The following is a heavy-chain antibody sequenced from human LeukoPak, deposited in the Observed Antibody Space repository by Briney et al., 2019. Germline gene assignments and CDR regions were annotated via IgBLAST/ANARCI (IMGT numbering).Heavy chain of an antibody. CDR1: GGSVSRVSYY. CDR2: IHHSGTT. D-gene: IGHD1-26*01. J-gene: IGHJ4*02. V-gene: IGHV4-61*01. Sequence: SQTLSLTCTVSGGSVSRVSYYCSWTRQPPGKGLGWIGYIHHSGTTNYSPSLKSRVTISVDMSKNQFFLNLTSVTAADTAVYYCARGRLGATYWGQGTLVTVSS. CDR3: ARGRLGATY.